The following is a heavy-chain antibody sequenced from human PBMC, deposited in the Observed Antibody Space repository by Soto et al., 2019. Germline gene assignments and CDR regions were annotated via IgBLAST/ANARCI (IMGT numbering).Heavy chain of an antibody. CDR3: GAGQFFSDY. CDR1: GFTFSSYG. CDR2: ISFDGSNT. J-gene: IGHJ4*02. Sequence: QVQLVESGGGVVQPGRSLRLSCAASGFTFSSYGMHWVRQAPGEGLEWVALISFDGSNTYYADSVKGRFTISRDNSQNTLYLQMHSLRAEDTSLYYCGAGQFFSDYWGQGTLVTVSS. D-gene: IGHD6-19*01. V-gene: IGHV3-30*03.